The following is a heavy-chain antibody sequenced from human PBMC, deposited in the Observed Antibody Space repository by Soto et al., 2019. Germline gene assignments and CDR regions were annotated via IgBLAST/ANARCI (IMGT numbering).Heavy chain of an antibody. CDR1: GFTFSSYA. V-gene: IGHV3-23*01. D-gene: IGHD3-9*01. CDR3: AKYYDILTGYLDY. CDR2: ISGSGGST. J-gene: IGHJ4*02. Sequence: EVQLLESGGGLVQPGGSLRLSSAASGFTFSSYAMSWVRQAPGKGLEWVSAISGSGGSTYYADSVKGRFTISRDNSKNTLYLQMNSLRAEDTAVYYCAKYYDILTGYLDYWGQGTLVTVSS.